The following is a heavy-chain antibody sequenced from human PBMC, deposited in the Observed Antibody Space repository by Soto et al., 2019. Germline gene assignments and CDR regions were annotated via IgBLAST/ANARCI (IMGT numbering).Heavy chain of an antibody. CDR3: ARARNVVPAAIGWFDP. Sequence: ASVKVSCKASGYTFTSYGISWVRQAPGQGLEWMGWISAYNGNTNYAQKLQGRVTMTTDTSTSTAYMELRSLRSDDTAVYYCARARNVVPAAIGWFDPWGQGTPVTVSS. D-gene: IGHD2-2*01. CDR1: GYTFTSYG. J-gene: IGHJ5*02. CDR2: ISAYNGNT. V-gene: IGHV1-18*01.